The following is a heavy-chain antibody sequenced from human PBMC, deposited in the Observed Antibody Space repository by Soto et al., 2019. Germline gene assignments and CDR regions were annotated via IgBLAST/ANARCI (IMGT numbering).Heavy chain of an antibody. V-gene: IGHV4-31*03. Sequence: PSETLSLTCTVSGGSISSGTSYWSWIRQHPGKGLEWIGYIYYSGSTYYNPSLKSRVTISVDTSKNQFSLKLSSVTAADTAVYYCAREVGARRTFDYWGQGTLVTVSS. J-gene: IGHJ4*02. D-gene: IGHD1-26*01. CDR2: IYYSGST. CDR3: AREVGARRTFDY. CDR1: GGSISSGTSY.